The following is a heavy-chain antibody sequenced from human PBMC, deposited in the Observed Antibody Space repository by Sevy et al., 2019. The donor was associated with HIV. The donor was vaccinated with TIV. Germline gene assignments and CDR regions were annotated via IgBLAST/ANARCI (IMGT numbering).Heavy chain of an antibody. CDR1: GFTFSTYS. J-gene: IGHJ4*02. CDR3: ARERPYDGYNLYFFDY. D-gene: IGHD5-12*01. CDR2: ISSSGSYI. V-gene: IGHV3-21*01. Sequence: GGSLRLSCAASGFTFSTYSMNWVRQAPGKGLEWVSSISSSGSYIYSADSLKGRFTISRDNAKNSLYLQMNSRRAEDTAVYFCARERPYDGYNLYFFDYWGQGTLVTVSS.